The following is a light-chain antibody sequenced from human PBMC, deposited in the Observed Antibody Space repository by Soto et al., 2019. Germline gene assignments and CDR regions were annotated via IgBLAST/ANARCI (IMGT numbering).Light chain of an antibody. Sequence: DIQMTQSPSTLSASVGDRVTITCRASQSISSWLAWYQQKPGKAPKLLIYKGSTLESGVPSRFSGSGSGTEFTLTISSLQPDDFATYYCQQYNIYSETFGQGTKVEAK. V-gene: IGKV1-5*03. CDR1: QSISSW. J-gene: IGKJ1*01. CDR3: QQYNIYSET. CDR2: KGS.